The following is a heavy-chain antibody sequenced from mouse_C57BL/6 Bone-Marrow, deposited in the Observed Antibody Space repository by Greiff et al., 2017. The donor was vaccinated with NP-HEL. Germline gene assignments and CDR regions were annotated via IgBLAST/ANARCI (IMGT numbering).Heavy chain of an antibody. CDR2: ISNKANGSTS. CDR1: GFTFTGYY. V-gene: IGHV7-3*01. D-gene: IGHD2-2*01. CDR3: ARWMVTTDAMDY. J-gene: IGHJ4*01. Sequence: EVQLLESGAGLVQPGGSLSLSCAASGFTFTGYYMSWVRQPPGKALEWLGFISNKANGSTSEYNASVKGQFTISRDNSQSILYMQMNALRAEDSATYYCARWMVTTDAMDYWGQGTSVTVSA.